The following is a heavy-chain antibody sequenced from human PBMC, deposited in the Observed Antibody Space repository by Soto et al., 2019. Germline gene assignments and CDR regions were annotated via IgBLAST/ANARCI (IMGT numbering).Heavy chain of an antibody. J-gene: IGHJ3*02. Sequence: GESLKISCKGSGYSFTSYWIGWVRQMPGKGLEWMGIIYPGDSDTRYSPSFQGQVTISADKSISTAYLQWSSLKASDTAMYYCARSNDSRGYYSPPYDSFDIWGQGTMVTVSS. CDR3: ARSNDSRGYYSPPYDSFDI. CDR2: IYPGDSDT. CDR1: GYSFTSYW. V-gene: IGHV5-51*01. D-gene: IGHD3-22*01.